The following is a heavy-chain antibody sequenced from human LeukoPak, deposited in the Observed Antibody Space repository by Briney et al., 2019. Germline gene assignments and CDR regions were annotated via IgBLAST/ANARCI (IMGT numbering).Heavy chain of an antibody. Sequence: PGGSLRLSCAAAGFTFSSDAMSWVRQAPGKELEWVSVISGGGGTTYYSDSVKGRFTISRDNSKNTLYLQMNSLRAEDTAVYYCAKASTFGELNRPFDYWGQGTLVTVSS. CDR2: ISGGGGTT. CDR1: GFTFSSDA. CDR3: AKASTFGELNRPFDY. V-gene: IGHV3-23*01. D-gene: IGHD3-10*01. J-gene: IGHJ4*02.